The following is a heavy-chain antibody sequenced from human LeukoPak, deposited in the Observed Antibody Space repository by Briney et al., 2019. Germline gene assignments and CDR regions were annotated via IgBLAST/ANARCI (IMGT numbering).Heavy chain of an antibody. CDR3: ARGYQEMVYAIRRYYGMDV. J-gene: IGHJ6*02. CDR1: GYTFTSYD. CDR2: MNPNSGNT. V-gene: IGHV1-8*01. Sequence: ASVKVSCKASGYTFTSYDINWVRQATGQGLEWMGWMNPNSGNTGYAQKFQGRVTMTRNTSISTAYMELSSLRSEDTAVYYCARGYQEMVYAIRRYYGMDVGGRGTTVSVSS. D-gene: IGHD2-8*01.